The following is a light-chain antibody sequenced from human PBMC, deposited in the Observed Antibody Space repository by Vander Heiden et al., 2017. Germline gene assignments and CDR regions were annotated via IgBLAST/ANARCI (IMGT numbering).Light chain of an antibody. Sequence: SYVLTQPPSVSVAPGKTARITCGGNNIGSKNVHWYQQKPGQAPVVVVYAESDRPSGIPERFSGSKSGNTATLNINRVEAGDEADYYCQVWDTTSDQWVFGGGTKLTVL. CDR3: QVWDTTSDQWV. CDR2: AES. V-gene: IGLV3-21*03. J-gene: IGLJ3*02. CDR1: NIGSKN.